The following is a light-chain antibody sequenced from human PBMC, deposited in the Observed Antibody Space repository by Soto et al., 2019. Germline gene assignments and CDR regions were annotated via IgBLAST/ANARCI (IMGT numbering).Light chain of an antibody. CDR1: QTISIY. CDR3: HQYSSSSPT. V-gene: IGKV1-5*01. J-gene: IGKJ1*01. CDR2: DAS. Sequence: GDRVTITCRASQTISIYLAWCQQRPGEAPKLLIYDASTLESGVPARFSGSGSGTEFTLTISSLQPDDFATYYCHQYSSSSPTFGQGTKVEIQ.